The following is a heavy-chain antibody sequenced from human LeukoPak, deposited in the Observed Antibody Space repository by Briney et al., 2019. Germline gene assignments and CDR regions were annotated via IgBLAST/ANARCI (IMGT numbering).Heavy chain of an antibody. CDR2: IDHTGNT. CDR1: IDSFSGYH. CDR3: ARQGSISAFDF. J-gene: IGHJ4*02. D-gene: IGHD2-21*01. Sequence: KTSETLSLTCAVYIDSFSGYHWSWIRQPPGRGLEWIGEIDHTGNTKYNPSLKSRVTISADTSKNQFSLQLRALSAADTAVYFCARQGSISAFDFWGRGTLVTVSS. V-gene: IGHV4-34*01.